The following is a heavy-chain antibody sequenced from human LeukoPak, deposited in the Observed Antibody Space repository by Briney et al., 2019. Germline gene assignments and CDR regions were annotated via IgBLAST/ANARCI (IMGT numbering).Heavy chain of an antibody. CDR1: GGSISSSNW. J-gene: IGHJ3*02. CDR3: ARDPSASDAFDI. CDR2: IYHSGST. Sequence: PSETLSLTCAVSGGSISSSNWWSWVRRPPGKGLEWIGEIYHSGSTNYNPSLKSRVTISVDKSKNQFSLKLSSVTAADTAVYYCARDPSASDAFDIWGQGTMVTVSS. V-gene: IGHV4-4*02.